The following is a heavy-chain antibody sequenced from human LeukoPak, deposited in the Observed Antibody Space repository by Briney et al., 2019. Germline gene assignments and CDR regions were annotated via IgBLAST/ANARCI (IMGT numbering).Heavy chain of an antibody. D-gene: IGHD4-17*01. CDR3: ARDSYGDFDYLDV. V-gene: IGHV4-59*01. CDR2: IYYSGST. J-gene: IGHJ6*03. Sequence: TASETLSLTCTVSGGSITSNYWSWVRQPPGKGLEWIGYIYYSGSTNYNPSLKSRVAISIDTSKKQFSLKLSSMTAADTAVYYCARDSYGDFDYLDVWGKGTTVTVSS. CDR1: GGSITSNY.